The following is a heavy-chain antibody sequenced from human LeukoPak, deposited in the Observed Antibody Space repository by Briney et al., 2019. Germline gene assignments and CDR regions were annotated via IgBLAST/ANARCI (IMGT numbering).Heavy chain of an antibody. CDR2: ISGSGGST. Sequence: PGGSLRLSCAASGFTFSSYWMSWVRQAPGKGLEWVSAISGSGGSTYYADSVKGRFTISRDNSKNTLYLQMNSLRAEDTAVYYCAKMDHYDSSGYYLFDYWGQGTLVTVSS. V-gene: IGHV3-23*01. J-gene: IGHJ4*02. CDR3: AKMDHYDSSGYYLFDY. D-gene: IGHD3-22*01. CDR1: GFTFSSYW.